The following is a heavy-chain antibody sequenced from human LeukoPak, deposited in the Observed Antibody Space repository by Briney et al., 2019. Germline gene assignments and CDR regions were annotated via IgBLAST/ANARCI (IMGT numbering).Heavy chain of an antibody. CDR1: GLPFGSYW. CDR2: IKRDGGEK. V-gene: IGHV3-7*01. Sequence: GGSVTLLCAICGLPFGSYWMRWARQAPGGGREWVANIKRDGGEKHNLHSLRGRFAISRDNAKHSLYLQMSSLRAEDTALYYCATEGESHAYWGEGTLGTDSS. J-gene: IGHJ4*02. CDR3: ATEGESHAY. D-gene: IGHD2-21*01.